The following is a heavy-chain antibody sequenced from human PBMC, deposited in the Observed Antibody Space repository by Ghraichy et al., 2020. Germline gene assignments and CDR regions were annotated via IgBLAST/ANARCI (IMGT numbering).Heavy chain of an antibody. D-gene: IGHD6-19*01. Sequence: PETLSLTCTVSGGSISSTTYYWGWIRQPPGKGLEWIGTISYSGTTYYNPSLKSRVTISVDTSNNQFSLRLRSVTSADTALYYCARRGYSSAFDDWGQGTRVTVSS. CDR1: GGSISSTTYY. J-gene: IGHJ4*02. V-gene: IGHV4-39*01. CDR2: ISYSGTT. CDR3: ARRGYSSAFDD.